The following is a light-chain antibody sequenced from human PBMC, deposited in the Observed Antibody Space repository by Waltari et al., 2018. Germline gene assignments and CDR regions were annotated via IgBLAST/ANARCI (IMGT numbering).Light chain of an antibody. V-gene: IGLV2-14*01. CDR2: EVY. J-gene: IGLJ2*01. CDR3: SSYTSNNRVI. Sequence: WDEQDPGKVPKLSLYEVYKRPSGVSNRFSGSQSGNTASLTISGLQAEDEADYYCSSYTSNNRVIFGGGTKLTVL.